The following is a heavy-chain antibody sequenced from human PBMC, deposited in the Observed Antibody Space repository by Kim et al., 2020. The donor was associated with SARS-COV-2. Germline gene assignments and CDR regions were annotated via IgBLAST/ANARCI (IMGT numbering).Heavy chain of an antibody. J-gene: IGHJ4*02. D-gene: IGHD3-10*01. Sequence: PTIKSRVTISVDTSKNQFSLSLSSVTAADAAVYYCARASGYGSGGYYFDYWGQGTLVTVSS. V-gene: IGHV4-39*07. CDR3: ARASGYGSGGYYFDY.